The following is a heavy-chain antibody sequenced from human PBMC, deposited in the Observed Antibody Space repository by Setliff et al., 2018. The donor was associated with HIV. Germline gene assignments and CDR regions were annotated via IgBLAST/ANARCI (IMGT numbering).Heavy chain of an antibody. V-gene: IGHV3-11*01. J-gene: IGHJ4*02. D-gene: IGHD2-15*01. Sequence: PGGSLRLSCAASGFTFSDYYMSWIRQAPGKGLEWVSYISSSGSTIYYADSVKGRFTISRDNAKNSLYLQMNSLRAEDTAVYYCARGLYCSGGSCYYSYYFDYWGQGTLVTVPQ. CDR2: ISSSGSTI. CDR3: ARGLYCSGGSCYYSYYFDY. CDR1: GFTFSDYY.